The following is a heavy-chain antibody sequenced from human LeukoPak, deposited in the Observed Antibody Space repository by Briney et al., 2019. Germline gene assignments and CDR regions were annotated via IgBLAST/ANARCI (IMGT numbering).Heavy chain of an antibody. CDR3: AGRTIEVTIDY. D-gene: IGHD4-11*01. V-gene: IGHV3-66*01. J-gene: IGHJ4*02. CDR2: IYIGGST. Sequence: GSLRLSCAALWFHRSSNYMSLVRQAPGKGLEWVSIIYIGGSTYYADSVKGRFTISRDNSKNTLYLQMNSLRAEDTAVYYCAGRTIEVTIDYWGQGTLVTVSS. CDR1: WFHRSSNY.